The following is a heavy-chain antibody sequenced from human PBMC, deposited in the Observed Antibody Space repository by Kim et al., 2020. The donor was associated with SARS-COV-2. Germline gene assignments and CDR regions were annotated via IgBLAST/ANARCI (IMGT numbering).Heavy chain of an antibody. CDR2: IYYSGST. J-gene: IGHJ5*02. CDR3: ARGLYSSSGGWFDP. Sequence: SETLSLTCTVSGGSISSGGYYWSWIRQHPGKGLEWIGYIYYSGSTYYNPSLKSRVTISVDTSKNQFSLKLSSVTVADTAVYYCARGLYSSSGGWFDPWGQGTLVTVSS. D-gene: IGHD6-13*01. V-gene: IGHV4-31*03. CDR1: GGSISSGGYY.